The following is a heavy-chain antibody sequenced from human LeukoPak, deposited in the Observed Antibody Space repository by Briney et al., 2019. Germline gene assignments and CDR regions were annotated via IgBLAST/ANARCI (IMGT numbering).Heavy chain of an antibody. J-gene: IGHJ5*02. CDR2: IYYSGST. CDR1: GGSISSSSYY. Sequence: SETLSLTCTVSGGSISSSSYYWGWIRQPPGKGLEWIGSIYYSGSTYYNPSLKSRVTISVDTSKNQFFLKLSSVTAADTAVYYCARVYSGYDYGVGWFDPWGQGTLVTVSS. CDR3: ARVYSGYDYGVGWFDP. V-gene: IGHV4-39*07. D-gene: IGHD5-12*01.